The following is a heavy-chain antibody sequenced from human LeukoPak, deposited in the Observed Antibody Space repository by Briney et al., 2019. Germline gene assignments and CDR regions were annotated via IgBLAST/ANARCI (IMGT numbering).Heavy chain of an antibody. Sequence: GRSLRLSCAVSGFNFDDYAMHWVRQAPGRGLEGVSGINWKTGNGIYADSVKGRFTISRDNAKNSLYLQMSSLRAEDTAVYYCASTFPYCSGETCALGGQGTLVTVSS. D-gene: IGHD2-15*01. J-gene: IGHJ4*02. CDR2: INWKTGNG. CDR3: ASTFPYCSGETCAL. V-gene: IGHV3-9*01. CDR1: GFNFDDYA.